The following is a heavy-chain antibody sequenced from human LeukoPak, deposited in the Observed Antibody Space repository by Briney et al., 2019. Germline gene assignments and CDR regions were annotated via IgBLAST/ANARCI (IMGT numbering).Heavy chain of an antibody. CDR1: GGSISSYY. CDR2: ISDSGST. J-gene: IGHJ4*02. CDR3: ARRGGTVVGDTGYHYWYFDN. D-gene: IGHD5-12*01. V-gene: IGHV4-59*08. Sequence: SETLSLTCSVSGGSISSYYWSWVRQFPGKGLEWIGYISDSGSTNYSPSLESRVTISVDTSKNKFFLILSFVTAADTAVYHRARRGGTVVGDTGYHYWYFDNWGQGTLVTVSS.